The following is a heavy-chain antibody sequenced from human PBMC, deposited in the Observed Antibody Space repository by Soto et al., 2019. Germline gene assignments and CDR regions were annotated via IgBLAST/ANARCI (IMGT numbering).Heavy chain of an antibody. CDR2: IYYSGST. J-gene: IGHJ4*02. CDR3: ARQEWFGEFPFDY. V-gene: IGHV4-39*01. Sequence: QLQLQESGPGLVKPSETLSLTCTVSGGSISSSSYYWGWIRQPPGKGLEWIGSIYYSGSTYYNPSLKSRVTISVDTSKNQFSLKLSSVTAADTAVYYCARQEWFGEFPFDYWGQGTLVTVSS. D-gene: IGHD3-10*01. CDR1: GGSISSSSYY.